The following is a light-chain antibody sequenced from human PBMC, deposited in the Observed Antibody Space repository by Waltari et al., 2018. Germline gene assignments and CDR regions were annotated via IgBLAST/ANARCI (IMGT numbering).Light chain of an antibody. CDR2: MAS. CDR3: QQYSSFST. V-gene: IGKV1-5*03. J-gene: IGKJ2*01. CDR1: QSVGTW. Sequence: DIQMTQSPSTLSASVGDRVTISCRASQSVGTWLAWYQQKPGKAPKLLIYMASSLDSGGPSRFSGSGSGTDFTLTISSLQPDDFATYSCQQYSSFSTFGQGTKV.